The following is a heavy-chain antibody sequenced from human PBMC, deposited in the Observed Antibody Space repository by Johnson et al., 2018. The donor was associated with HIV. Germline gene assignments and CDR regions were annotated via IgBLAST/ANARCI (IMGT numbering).Heavy chain of an antibody. Sequence: VQLVESGGGVVRPGGSLRLSCAASGFTFDDYGMSWVRQTPGKGLEWVSGISWNSCSTGYADSVKGRFTISRDNAKNSLYLQMNSLRAEDTAVYYCARGPHEVVVVAATSAFDIWGQGTMVTVSS. D-gene: IGHD2-15*01. CDR2: ISWNSCST. CDR1: GFTFDDYG. CDR3: ARGPHEVVVVAATSAFDI. V-gene: IGHV3-20*04. J-gene: IGHJ3*02.